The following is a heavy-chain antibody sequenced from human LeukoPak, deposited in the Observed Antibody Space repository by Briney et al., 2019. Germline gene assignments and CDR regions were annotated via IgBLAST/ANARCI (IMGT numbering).Heavy chain of an antibody. CDR3: ARGYCSSTSCYENAFDI. J-gene: IGHJ3*02. Sequence: GGSLRLSCAASGFTFSSYDMHWVRQATGKGLEWVSAIGTAGDTYYPGSVKGRFTISRENAENSLYLQMNSLRAGDTAVYYCARGYCSSTSCYENAFDIWGQGTMVTVSS. V-gene: IGHV3-13*01. CDR2: IGTAGDT. D-gene: IGHD2-2*01. CDR1: GFTFSSYD.